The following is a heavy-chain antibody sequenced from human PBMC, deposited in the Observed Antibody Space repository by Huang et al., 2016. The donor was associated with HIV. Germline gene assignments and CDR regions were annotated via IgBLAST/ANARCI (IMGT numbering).Heavy chain of an antibody. CDR1: GGAFRGSS. CDR2: INHNVNI. Sequence: QVQLKQWGAGLLKPSETLSLTCAVYGGAFRGSSWTLIRQFPEKGLEWSGDINHNVNILYNPALFARVTISTDTSKNHFSLHLTSVTAADTALYYCARGFNYYASDNLGVYYFDSWGLGTLVTVSP. V-gene: IGHV4-34*02. J-gene: IGHJ4*02. D-gene: IGHD3-10*01. CDR3: ARGFNYYASDNLGVYYFDS.